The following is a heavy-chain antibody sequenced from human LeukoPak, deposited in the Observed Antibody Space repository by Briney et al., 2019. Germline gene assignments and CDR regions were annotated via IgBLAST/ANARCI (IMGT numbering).Heavy chain of an antibody. CDR2: IKPDGSEN. CDR3: ASSGGYRGDYAIDY. V-gene: IGHV3-7*02. D-gene: IGHD4-17*01. Sequence: PGGSLRLSCAASGFTFSSHWMTWVRQAPGKGLEWVAHIKPDGSENYYVDSVKGRFTISRDNAKNSLYLQMNSLRVGDTAVYYCASSGGYRGDYAIDYWGQGTLVTVSS. CDR1: GFTFSSHW. J-gene: IGHJ4*02.